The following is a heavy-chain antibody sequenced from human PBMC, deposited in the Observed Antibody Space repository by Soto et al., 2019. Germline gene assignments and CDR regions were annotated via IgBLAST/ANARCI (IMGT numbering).Heavy chain of an antibody. J-gene: IGHJ4*02. CDR1: GGSMAASSYY. CDR2: MYHGGTT. D-gene: IGHD3-22*01. Sequence: QLQLQQSGPGLVRPSETLSLTCTVSGGSMAASSYYWGWIRQSPGKGLEWMGIMYHGGTTYYNPSLNSRATISEDTSNNQFSLKLSSVTAADTAVYYCAGNTYYYARRGYFYIKIFDYWGQGALVTVSS. CDR3: AGNTYYYARRGYFYIKIFDY. V-gene: IGHV4-39*01.